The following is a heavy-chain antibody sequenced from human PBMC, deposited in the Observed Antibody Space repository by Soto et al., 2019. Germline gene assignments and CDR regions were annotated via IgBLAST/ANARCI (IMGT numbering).Heavy chain of an antibody. CDR3: AKCYYDSSGYYFDAFDI. CDR1: GFTFSSYG. Sequence: VQLVESGGGLVQPGGSLRLSCAASGFTFSSYGMHWVRQAPGKGLEWVAVISYDGSNKYYADSVKGRFTISRDNSKNTLYLQMNSLRAEDTAVYYCAKCYYDSSGYYFDAFDIWGQGTMVTVSS. J-gene: IGHJ3*02. CDR2: ISYDGSNK. V-gene: IGHV3-30*18. D-gene: IGHD3-22*01.